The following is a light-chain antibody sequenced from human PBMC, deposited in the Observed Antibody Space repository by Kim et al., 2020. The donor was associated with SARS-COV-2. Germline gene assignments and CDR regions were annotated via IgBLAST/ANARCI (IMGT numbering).Light chain of an antibody. J-gene: IGKJ4*01. CDR2: AAS. Sequence: DTQMTQSPSSLSASVGDRVTITCRASQRISNFLSWYQQKSGRAPKLLIYAASSLQSAVPSRFSGSGSGTDFTLTISSLQPEDFATYYCQQYYYSPLTFGGGTKVEIK. CDR1: QRISNF. V-gene: IGKV1-39*01. CDR3: QQYYYSPLT.